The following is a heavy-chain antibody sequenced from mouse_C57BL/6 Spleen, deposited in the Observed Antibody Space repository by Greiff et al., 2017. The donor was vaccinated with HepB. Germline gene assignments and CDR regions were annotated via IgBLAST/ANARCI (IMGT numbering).Heavy chain of an antibody. V-gene: IGHV3-6*01. CDR3: ARRDYGSFFDY. CDR2: ISYDGSN. Sequence: ESGPGPVKPSQSLSLTCSVTGYSITSGYYWNWIRHFPGNKLEWMGYISYDGSNNYNPSLKNRISITRDTSKNQFFLKLNSVTTEDTATYYCARRDYGSFFDYWGQGTTLTVSS. CDR1: GYSITSGYY. J-gene: IGHJ2*01. D-gene: IGHD1-1*01.